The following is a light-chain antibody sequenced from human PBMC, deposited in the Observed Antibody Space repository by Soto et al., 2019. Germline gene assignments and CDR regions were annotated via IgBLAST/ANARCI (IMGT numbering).Light chain of an antibody. Sequence: QAVVTQEPSLTVSPGGGVTLTCGSSTGAVTSGHYPYWFQQKPGQAPRTLIYDTRNTHSWTPARFSGSLLGGKAALTLSGALPEDEAEYYCLLSYGYAVVFGGGTKLPVL. CDR2: DTR. CDR3: LLSYGYAVV. J-gene: IGLJ2*01. CDR1: TGAVTSGHY. V-gene: IGLV7-46*01.